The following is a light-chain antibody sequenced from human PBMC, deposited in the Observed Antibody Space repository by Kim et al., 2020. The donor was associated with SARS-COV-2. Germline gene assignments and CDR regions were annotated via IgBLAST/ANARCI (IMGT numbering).Light chain of an antibody. CDR3: LQHNVYPLT. CDR2: AAS. Sequence: AAVGDSVTITCRASQAIGNYLVWFQQKPGKGPKRLIYAASTLESGVPSRFSGSGSGTEFTLTISSLQPEDSATYFCLQHNVYPLTFGGGTKVDIK. J-gene: IGKJ4*01. CDR1: QAIGNY. V-gene: IGKV1-17*03.